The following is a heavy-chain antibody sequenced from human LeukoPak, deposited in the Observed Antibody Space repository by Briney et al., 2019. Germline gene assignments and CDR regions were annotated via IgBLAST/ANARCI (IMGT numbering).Heavy chain of an antibody. D-gene: IGHD3-22*01. J-gene: IGHJ4*02. Sequence: ASVKVSFKASGYTFTIYYMHWVRQAPGQGLEWMGIINPSGGSTSYAQKFQGRVTMTRDTSTSTVYMELSSLRSEDTAVYYCATFPETHPYSSGYPLWGQGTLVTVSS. CDR3: ATFPETHPYSSGYPL. CDR2: INPSGGST. V-gene: IGHV1-46*01. CDR1: GYTFTIYY.